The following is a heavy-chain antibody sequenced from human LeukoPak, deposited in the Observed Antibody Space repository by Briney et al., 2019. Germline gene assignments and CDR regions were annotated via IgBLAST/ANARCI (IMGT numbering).Heavy chain of an antibody. CDR3: AKNRGYYDSSGYYTN. V-gene: IGHV3-23*01. D-gene: IGHD3-22*01. CDR1: GFTFSSYS. CDR2: ISGSGGGT. Sequence: GGSLRLSCAASGFTFSSYSMNWVRQAPGKGLEWVSAISGSGGGTYYADSVKGRFTISRDNSKNTLYLQMNSLRAEDTAVYYCAKNRGYYDSSGYYTNWGQGTLVTVSS. J-gene: IGHJ4*02.